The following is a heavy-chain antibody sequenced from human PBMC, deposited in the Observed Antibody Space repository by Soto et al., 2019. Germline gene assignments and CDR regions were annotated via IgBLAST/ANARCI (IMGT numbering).Heavy chain of an antibody. Sequence: SETLSLTCTVSGGSISSSSYYWGWIRQPPGKGLEWIGSIYYSGSTYYNPSLKSRVTISVDTSKNQFSLKLSSVTAADTAVYYCVKPYTSGWHYVPHWGRGTLVTVSS. J-gene: IGHJ1*01. CDR3: VKPYTSGWHYVPH. CDR2: IYYSGST. V-gene: IGHV4-39*01. CDR1: GGSISSSSYY. D-gene: IGHD6-19*01.